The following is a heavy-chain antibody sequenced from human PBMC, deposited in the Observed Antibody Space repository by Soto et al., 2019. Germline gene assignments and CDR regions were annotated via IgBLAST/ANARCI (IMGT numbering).Heavy chain of an antibody. J-gene: IGHJ6*02. CDR2: IRSKAYGGTT. D-gene: IGHD3-10*01. CDR3: TREGLWFGDPDV. Sequence: PGGSLRLSCTASGFTFGDYAMSWVRQAPGKGLEWVGFIRSKAYGGTTEYAASVKGRFTISRDDSKSIAYLQMNSLKTEDTAVYYCTREGLWFGDPDVWRQGTTVTVSS. V-gene: IGHV3-49*04. CDR1: GFTFGDYA.